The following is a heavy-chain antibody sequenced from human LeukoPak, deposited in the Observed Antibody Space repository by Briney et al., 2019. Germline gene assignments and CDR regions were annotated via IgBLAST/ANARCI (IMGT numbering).Heavy chain of an antibody. CDR2: ISGSGGST. V-gene: IGHV3-23*01. Sequence: GGSLRLSCAASGFTFSSYAMSWVHQAPGKGLEWVSTISGSGGSTYYADSVKGRFTISRDNSKNTLYLQMNSLRAEDTAVYYCAKDPSMVRGVIDRVDYWGQGTLVTVSS. D-gene: IGHD3-10*01. CDR1: GFTFSSYA. J-gene: IGHJ4*02. CDR3: AKDPSMVRGVIDRVDY.